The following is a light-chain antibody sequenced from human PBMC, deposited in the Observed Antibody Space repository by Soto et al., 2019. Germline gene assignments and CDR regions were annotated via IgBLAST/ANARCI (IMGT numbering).Light chain of an antibody. Sequence: DIQLTQSPSFLSASVGDRVIITCRASQGISSYLAWYQQKPGKAPKLLLYAASTLQSGVPSRFSGSGSGTEFTLTISSLQPEDFATYYCQQLNSYPWTFGQGTKVEIK. CDR2: AAS. CDR3: QQLNSYPWT. J-gene: IGKJ1*01. CDR1: QGISSY. V-gene: IGKV1-9*01.